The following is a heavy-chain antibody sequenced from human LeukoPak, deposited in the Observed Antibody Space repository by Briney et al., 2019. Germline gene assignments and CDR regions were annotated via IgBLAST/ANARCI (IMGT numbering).Heavy chain of an antibody. CDR3: AKDQQLQPFHY. V-gene: IGHV1-69*05. Sequence: ASVKVSCKASGGTFSSYAISWVRQAPGQGLEWMGGIIPIFGTANYAQKFQGRVTITTDESTSTAYMELSSLRSEDTSVYYCAKDQQLQPFHYWGQGTLVTVSS. CDR2: IIPIFGTA. CDR1: GGTFSSYA. J-gene: IGHJ4*02. D-gene: IGHD2-2*01.